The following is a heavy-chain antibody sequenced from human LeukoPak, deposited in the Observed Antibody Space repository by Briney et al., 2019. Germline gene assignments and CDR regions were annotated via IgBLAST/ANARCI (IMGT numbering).Heavy chain of an antibody. V-gene: IGHV1-58*02. CDR2: IVVGSGNT. Sequence: RASVKVSCKASGFTFTSSAMQWVRQARGQRLEWIGWIVVGSGNTNYAQKFQERVTITRDMSTSTAYMELSSLRSEDTAVYYCAKGPLEWLLLWGQGTLVTVSS. D-gene: IGHD3-3*01. CDR3: AKGPLEWLLL. J-gene: IGHJ4*02. CDR1: GFTFTSSA.